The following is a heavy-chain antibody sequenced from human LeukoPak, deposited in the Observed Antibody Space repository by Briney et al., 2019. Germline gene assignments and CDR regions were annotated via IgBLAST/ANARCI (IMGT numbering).Heavy chain of an antibody. Sequence: ASVKVSCKASGGTFSSYAISWVRQAPGQGLEWMGGIIPIFGTANYAQKFQGRVTITADKSTSTAYIELSSLRSEDTAVYYCARVFFEDYYGSGSYYNLYFDYWGQGTLVTVSS. CDR1: GGTFSSYA. D-gene: IGHD3-10*01. CDR3: ARVFFEDYYGSGSYYNLYFDY. V-gene: IGHV1-69*06. CDR2: IIPIFGTA. J-gene: IGHJ4*02.